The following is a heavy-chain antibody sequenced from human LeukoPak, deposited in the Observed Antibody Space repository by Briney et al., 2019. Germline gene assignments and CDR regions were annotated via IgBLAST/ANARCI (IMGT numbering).Heavy chain of an antibody. CDR2: INHSGST. D-gene: IGHD6-13*01. J-gene: IGHJ4*02. Sequence: SETLSLTCAVYGGSFSGYYWSWIRQPPGKGLEWIGEINHSGSTNYIPSLKSRVTISVDTSKNQFSLKLSSVTAADTAVYYCARDPLGYSSSWYFGGFDYWGQGTLVTVSS. V-gene: IGHV4-34*01. CDR1: GGSFSGYY. CDR3: ARDPLGYSSSWYFGGFDY.